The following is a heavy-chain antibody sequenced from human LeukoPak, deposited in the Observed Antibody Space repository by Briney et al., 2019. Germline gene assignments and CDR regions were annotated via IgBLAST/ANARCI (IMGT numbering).Heavy chain of an antibody. D-gene: IGHD3-22*01. V-gene: IGHV1-69*01. Sequence: GSSVKVSCKASGGTFSSYAISWVRQAPGQGLEWMGGIIPIFGTANYAQKFQGRVTITADESTSTAYMELGSLRSEDTAVYYCARVEDYYDSSGYLFDYWGQGTLVTVSS. CDR3: ARVEDYYDSSGYLFDY. CDR1: GGTFSSYA. J-gene: IGHJ4*02. CDR2: IIPIFGTA.